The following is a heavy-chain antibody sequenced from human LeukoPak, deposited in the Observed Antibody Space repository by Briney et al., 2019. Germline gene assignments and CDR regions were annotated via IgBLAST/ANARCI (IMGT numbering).Heavy chain of an antibody. V-gene: IGHV4-31*03. CDR2: IYYSGST. J-gene: IGHJ6*03. Sequence: SETLSLTCTVSGGSISSGGYYWSWIPQHPGKGLEWIGNIYYSGSTYYNPSIKSRVTISVDTTKNQFSLKLSSVTAADAAVYYCAKAVMVRRYYYYYYMDVWGKGTTVTVSS. CDR1: GGSISSGGYY. CDR3: AKAVMVRRYYYYYYMDV. D-gene: IGHD3-10*01.